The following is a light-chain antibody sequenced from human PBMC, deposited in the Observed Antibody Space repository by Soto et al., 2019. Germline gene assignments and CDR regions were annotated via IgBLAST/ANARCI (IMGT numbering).Light chain of an antibody. Sequence: EIVMTQSPATLSVSPGERATVSCRASHDIRSNLAWYQQRPGQAPRLLIYAASTRATGIPARFSGSGSGTEFTLTISSLQSEDFAVYHCQQYHNLPPWTFGQGTKVEIK. V-gene: IGKV3-15*01. J-gene: IGKJ1*01. CDR2: AAS. CDR3: QQYHNLPPWT. CDR1: HDIRSN.